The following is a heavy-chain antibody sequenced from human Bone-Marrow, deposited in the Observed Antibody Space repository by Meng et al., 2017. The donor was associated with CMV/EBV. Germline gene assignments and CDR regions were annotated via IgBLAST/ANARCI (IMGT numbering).Heavy chain of an antibody. V-gene: IGHV4-39*07. CDR1: GGSISSSSYY. D-gene: IGHD4-17*01. Sequence: ESLKISCTVSGGSISSSSYYWGWIRQPPGKGLEWIGEIYHSGSTNYNPSLKSRVTISVDKSKNQFSLKLSSVTAADTAVYYCARDGIDYGDYEGYFDYRGQGTLVTVSS. J-gene: IGHJ4*02. CDR2: IYHSGST. CDR3: ARDGIDYGDYEGYFDY.